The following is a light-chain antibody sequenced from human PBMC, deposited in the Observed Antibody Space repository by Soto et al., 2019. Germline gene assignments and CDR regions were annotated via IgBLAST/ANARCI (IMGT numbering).Light chain of an antibody. V-gene: IGLV2-11*01. Sequence: QSALTQPRSVSGSPGQSVTISCTGTNNDVGSYKFVSWYQQHPGKAPKLMIYDVTKRPSGVPDRFSGSKSGNTASLTISGLQAEDESDYYCSSYAGSNNLYVFGAGTKLTVL. J-gene: IGLJ1*01. CDR3: SSYAGSNNLYV. CDR1: NNDVGSYKF. CDR2: DVT.